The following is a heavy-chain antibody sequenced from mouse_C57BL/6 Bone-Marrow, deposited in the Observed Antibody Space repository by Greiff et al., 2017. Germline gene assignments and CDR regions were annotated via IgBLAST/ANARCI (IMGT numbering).Heavy chain of an antibody. D-gene: IGHD3-2*02. CDR2: FYPGSGSI. Sequence: VMLVESGAELVKPGASVKLSCKASGYTFTEYTIHWVKQRSGQGLEWIGWFYPGSGSIKYNEKFKDKATLTADKSSSTVYMELSRLTSEDAAVYFCARHEEAAQATWDFDYWGQGTTLTVSS. CDR1: GYTFTEYT. J-gene: IGHJ2*01. CDR3: ARHEEAAQATWDFDY. V-gene: IGHV1-62-2*01.